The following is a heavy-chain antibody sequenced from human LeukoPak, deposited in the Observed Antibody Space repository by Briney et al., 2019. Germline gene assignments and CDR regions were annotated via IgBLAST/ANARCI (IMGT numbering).Heavy chain of an antibody. V-gene: IGHV1-2*02. J-gene: IGHJ4*02. CDR2: ISPNSGGT. CDR1: GSTFTYYY. CDR3: ARLPYDEPDY. Sequence: ASVKVSCKASGSTFTYYYVHWVRQAPGQGLEWMGCISPNSGGTHYAQNFQGRVTMTRDTSISTAYMELSRLRSDDTAVYFCARLPYDEPDYWGQGTLVTVSS. D-gene: IGHD3-3*01.